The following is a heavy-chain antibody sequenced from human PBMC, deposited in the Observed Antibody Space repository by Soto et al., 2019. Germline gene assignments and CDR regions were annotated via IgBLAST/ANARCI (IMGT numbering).Heavy chain of an antibody. J-gene: IGHJ5*02. CDR2: INPNSGGT. Sequence: ASVKVSCKASGYTFTGYYMHWVRQAPGQGLEWMGWINPNSGGTNYAQKFQGWVTMTRDTSISTAYMELSRLRSDDTAVYYCARRITMVRGVIINWFDPWGQGTLVTSPQ. CDR1: GYTFTGYY. V-gene: IGHV1-2*04. D-gene: IGHD3-10*01. CDR3: ARRITMVRGVIINWFDP.